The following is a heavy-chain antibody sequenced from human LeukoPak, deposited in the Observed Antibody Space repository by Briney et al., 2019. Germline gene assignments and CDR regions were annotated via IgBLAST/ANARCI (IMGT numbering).Heavy chain of an antibody. CDR1: GFTFSSYA. CDR2: ISGSGGST. Sequence: GGSLRLSCAASGFTFSSYAMSWVRQAPGKGLEWVSAISGSGGSTYYADSVKGRFTISRDNSKNTLYLQMNSLRAEDTAVYYCAKSNTYYYDSSGYSPYWGQGTLVIVSS. J-gene: IGHJ4*02. CDR3: AKSNTYYYDSSGYSPY. D-gene: IGHD3-22*01. V-gene: IGHV3-23*01.